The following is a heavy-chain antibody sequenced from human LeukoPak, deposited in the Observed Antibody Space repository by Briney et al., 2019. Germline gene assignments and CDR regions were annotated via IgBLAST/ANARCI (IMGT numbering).Heavy chain of an antibody. D-gene: IGHD3-22*01. V-gene: IGHV3-74*01. J-gene: IGHJ4*02. CDR3: ARDRGRYDSSDYYYEVYVDY. CDR1: GFPFSSYW. Sequence: GGSLSLSRAASGFPFSSYWVHWVRQAPGKGLVWVSRIKSDGSVTTYADSVKGRFTISRDNVKNSLYLQMNSLRAEDTAVYYCARDRGRYDSSDYYYEVYVDYWGQGTLVTVSS. CDR2: IKSDGSVT.